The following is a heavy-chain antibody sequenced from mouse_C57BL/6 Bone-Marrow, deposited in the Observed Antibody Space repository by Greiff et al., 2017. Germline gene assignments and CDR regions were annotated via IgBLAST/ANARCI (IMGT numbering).Heavy chain of an antibody. J-gene: IGHJ3*01. CDR3: ARWGIGYGSRYGFAY. CDR1: GYTFTGYW. V-gene: IGHV1-9*01. CDR2: ILPGSGST. Sequence: VQLQQSGAELMKPGASVKLSCKATGYTFTGYWIEWVKQRPGHGLEWIGEILPGSGSTNYNEKFKGKATFTADTSSNTAYRQLSSLTTEDSAIDYCARWGIGYGSRYGFAYWGQGTLVTVSA. D-gene: IGHD1-1*01.